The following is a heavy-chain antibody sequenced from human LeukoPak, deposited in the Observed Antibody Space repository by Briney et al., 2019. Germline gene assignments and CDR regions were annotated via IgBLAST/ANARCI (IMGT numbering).Heavy chain of an antibody. CDR1: GYTFTSYG. CDR3: ARELYYYDSSGYYSHAFDI. J-gene: IGHJ3*02. CDR2: ISAYNGNT. Sequence: AAVEVSCKASGYTFTSYGISWVRQAPGQGLEWMGWISAYNGNTNYAQKLQGRVTMTTDTSTSTAYMELRSLRSDDTAVYYCARELYYYDSSGYYSHAFDIWGQGTMVTVSS. D-gene: IGHD3-22*01. V-gene: IGHV1-18*01.